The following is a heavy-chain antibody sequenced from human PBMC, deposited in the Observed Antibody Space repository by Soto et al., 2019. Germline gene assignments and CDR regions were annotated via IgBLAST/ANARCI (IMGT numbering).Heavy chain of an antibody. Sequence: PXGALRLPSPASGFTCSVCYMTWVRQAPGKGLEWVASIKNDGSEQYYVDSVKGRFTISRDNAKNSLYLQMNSLRAGDTALYYCSRENWFQDYWGQGTLVTVSS. D-gene: IGHD3-10*01. CDR2: IKNDGSEQ. J-gene: IGHJ4*02. CDR1: GFTCSVCY. V-gene: IGHV3-7*03. CDR3: SRENWFQDY.